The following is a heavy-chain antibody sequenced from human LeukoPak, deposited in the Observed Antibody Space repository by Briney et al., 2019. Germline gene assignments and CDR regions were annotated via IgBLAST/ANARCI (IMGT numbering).Heavy chain of an antibody. CDR2: IKQGGNEI. CDR1: GGSISSYY. V-gene: IGHV3-7*01. CDR3: ARHYGDYRRHPFDY. J-gene: IGHJ4*02. D-gene: IGHD4-17*01. Sequence: ETLSLTCTVSGGSISSYYWSWIRQPPGKGLEWVANIKQGGNEIYYVDSVEGRFTISRDNAKNSLYLQMNSLRAEDTAVYYCARHYGDYRRHPFDYWGQGTLVTVSS.